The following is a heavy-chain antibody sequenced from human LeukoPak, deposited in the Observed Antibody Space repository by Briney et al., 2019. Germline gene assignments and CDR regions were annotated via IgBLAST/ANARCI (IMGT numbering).Heavy chain of an antibody. CDR2: IRSKANSYAT. CDR3: TSTDIVVVVAATGGARTTDY. Sequence: PGGSLRLSCAASGFTFSGSAMHWVRQASGKGLEWVGRIRSKANSYATAYAASVKGRFTISRDDSKNTAYLQMNSLKTEDTAVYYCTSTDIVVVVAATGGARTTDYWGQGTLVTVSP. D-gene: IGHD2-15*01. CDR1: GFTFSGSA. V-gene: IGHV3-73*01. J-gene: IGHJ4*02.